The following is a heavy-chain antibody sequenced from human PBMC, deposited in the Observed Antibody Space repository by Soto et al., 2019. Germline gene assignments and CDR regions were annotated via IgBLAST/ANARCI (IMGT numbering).Heavy chain of an antibody. CDR3: ARDGEYCSGGSCPGYYGLDV. CDR2: IKQEGSEK. CDR1: GFTFSSYW. D-gene: IGHD2-15*01. J-gene: IGHJ6*01. Sequence: GGSLRLSCAASGFTFSSYWMTWVRQAPGKGLEWVANIKQEGSEKYYVDSVKGRFTISRDNAKNSLYLQMNSLRAEDTAVYYCARDGEYCSGGSCPGYYGLDVWGQGTTVTAPQ. V-gene: IGHV3-7*01.